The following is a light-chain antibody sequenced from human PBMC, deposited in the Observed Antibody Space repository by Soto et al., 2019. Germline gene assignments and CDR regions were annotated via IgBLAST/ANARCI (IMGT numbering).Light chain of an antibody. J-gene: IGKJ1*01. CDR3: QQDNNWPPGT. Sequence: EIVMTQSPATLSVSPGERATLSCRASQSVSSTLAWYQQTPGQAPRLLIYGASTRATVIPARFSGSGSGTEFTLTISSLQSEDVAVYYCQQDNNWPPGTFGQGTKVDIK. CDR1: QSVSST. CDR2: GAS. V-gene: IGKV3-15*01.